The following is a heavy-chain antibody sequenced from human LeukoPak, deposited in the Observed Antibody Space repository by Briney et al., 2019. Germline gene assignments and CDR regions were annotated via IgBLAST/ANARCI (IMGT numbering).Heavy chain of an antibody. CDR3: ARVGDDYVWGSAYFDY. CDR2: IKQDGSEK. Sequence: GGSLRLSCAASGFTFSSYWMSWVRQAPGKGLEWVANIKQDGSEKYYVDSVKGRFTISRDNAKNSLYLQLNSLRAEDTAVYYCARVGDDYVWGSAYFDYSGQGALGTVSP. J-gene: IGHJ4*02. V-gene: IGHV3-7*01. CDR1: GFTFSSYW. D-gene: IGHD3-16*01.